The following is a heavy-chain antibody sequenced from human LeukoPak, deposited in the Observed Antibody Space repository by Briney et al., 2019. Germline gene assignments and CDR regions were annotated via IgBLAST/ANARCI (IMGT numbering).Heavy chain of an antibody. Sequence: GGSLRLSCAASGFTFDDYGMSWVRQAPGKGLEWVSGVNWNGGSTGYADSVKGRFTISRDNAKNSLYLQMNSLRAEDTALYYCARAEDSSGYYVPNWFDPWGQGTLVTVSS. V-gene: IGHV3-20*04. CDR1: GFTFDDYG. D-gene: IGHD3-22*01. CDR3: ARAEDSSGYYVPNWFDP. J-gene: IGHJ5*02. CDR2: VNWNGGST.